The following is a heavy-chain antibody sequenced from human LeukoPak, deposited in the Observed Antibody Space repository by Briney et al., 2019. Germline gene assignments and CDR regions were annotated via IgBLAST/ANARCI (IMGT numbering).Heavy chain of an antibody. CDR3: ARRPIAAAGDY. Sequence: SETLSLTCTVSGGSISSGSYYWGWIRQPPGKGLEWIGSIYYSGSTYYNPSLKSRVTISVDTSKNQFSLKLSSVTAADTTVYYCARRPIAAAGDYWGQGTLVTVSS. V-gene: IGHV4-39*01. D-gene: IGHD6-13*01. CDR1: GGSISSGSYY. J-gene: IGHJ4*02. CDR2: IYYSGST.